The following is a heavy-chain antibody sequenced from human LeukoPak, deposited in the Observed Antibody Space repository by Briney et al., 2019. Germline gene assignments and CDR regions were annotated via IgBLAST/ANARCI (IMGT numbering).Heavy chain of an antibody. D-gene: IGHD6-13*01. J-gene: IGHJ4*02. Sequence: PGGSLRLSCAASGFTFSSYGMHWVRQAPGKGLEWVAVISYDGSNKYYVDSVKGRFTISRDNSKNTLYLQMNSLRAEDTAVYYCAKDRERSTSSSWSDYWGQGTLVTVSP. CDR2: ISYDGSNK. V-gene: IGHV3-30*18. CDR3: AKDRERSTSSSWSDY. CDR1: GFTFSSYG.